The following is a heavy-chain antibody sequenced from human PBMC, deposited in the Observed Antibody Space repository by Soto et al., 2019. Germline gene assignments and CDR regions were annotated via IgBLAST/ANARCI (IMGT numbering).Heavy chain of an antibody. CDR1: GGSINSDGSY. CDR3: ARDSISYSYGSGETYTGFDP. D-gene: IGHD3-10*01. J-gene: IGHJ5*02. Sequence: SETLSLTCTVSGGSINSDGSYWSWIRQHPGKGLEWIGYIYYSGSTHYNPSLKSRLTISIDTSKNQFSLKLSSVTAADTAVYYCARDSISYSYGSGETYTGFDPWGQGTLVTVSS. CDR2: IYYSGST. V-gene: IGHV4-31*02.